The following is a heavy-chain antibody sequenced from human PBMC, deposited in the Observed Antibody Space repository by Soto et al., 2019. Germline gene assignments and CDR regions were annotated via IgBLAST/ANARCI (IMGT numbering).Heavy chain of an antibody. CDR1: GFTFSSYA. Sequence: GGSLRLSCAASGFTFSSYAMSWVRQAPGKGLEWVSAISGSGGSTYYADSVKGRFTISRDNSKNTLYLQMNSLRAEDTAVYYCAKDYPLRMVATPLDAFDIWGQGTMVTVSS. CDR2: ISGSGGST. CDR3: AKDYPLRMVATPLDAFDI. D-gene: IGHD5-12*01. J-gene: IGHJ3*02. V-gene: IGHV3-23*01.